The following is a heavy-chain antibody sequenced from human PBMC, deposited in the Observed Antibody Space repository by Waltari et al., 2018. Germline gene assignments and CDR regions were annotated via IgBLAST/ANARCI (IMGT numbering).Heavy chain of an antibody. J-gene: IGHJ4*02. D-gene: IGHD6-6*01. CDR2: INHSGST. V-gene: IGHV4-34*01. CDR3: AREGAGSSSSADY. CDR1: GGSFSGYY. Sequence: QVQLQQWGAGLLKPSETLSLTCAVYGGSFSGYYWSWIRQPPGKGLEWIGEINHSGSTNYNPSLKSRVTISVDTSKNQFSLKLSSVTAADTAVYYCAREGAGSSSSADYWGQGTLVTVSS.